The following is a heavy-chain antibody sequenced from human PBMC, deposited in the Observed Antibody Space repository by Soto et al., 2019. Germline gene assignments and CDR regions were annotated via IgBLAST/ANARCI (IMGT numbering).Heavy chain of an antibody. CDR2: IYYSGST. CDR3: CARAYRQSGYSSSWVFDS. V-gene: IGHV4-31*03. CDR1: GGSINXXXXX. J-gene: IGHJ4*02. D-gene: IGHD6-13*01. Sequence: QXXXPGLVKPSXTLSLICTVSGGSINXXXXXXXWIRQHPGKGLEWIGYIYYSGSTYYNPFLMSRVTXXXXXXXXXXXXXXXXXXXXXTAVYFCARAYRQSGYSSSWVFDSWGQGTLVNVSS.